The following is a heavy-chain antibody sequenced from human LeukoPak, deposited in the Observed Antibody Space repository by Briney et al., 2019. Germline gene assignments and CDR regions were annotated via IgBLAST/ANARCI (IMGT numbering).Heavy chain of an antibody. D-gene: IGHD2-15*01. CDR3: ARDSPTGGGFDY. J-gene: IGHJ4*02. V-gene: IGHV1-18*01. Sequence: ASVKVSCKASGYSFISYGISWVRQAPGQGLEWMGWINAYNAKTNYAQKFQGRVIMTTDTSTSTVFMELRSLRSDDTAVYYCARDSPTGGGFDYWGQGTLVTVSS. CDR2: INAYNAKT. CDR1: GYSFISYG.